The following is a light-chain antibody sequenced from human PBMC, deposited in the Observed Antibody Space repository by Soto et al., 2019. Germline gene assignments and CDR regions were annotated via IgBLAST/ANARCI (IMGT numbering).Light chain of an antibody. Sequence: EVLMTQSPATLSVSPGERATLSCRASQSVSNNYLAWYQQKPGQAPRLLIYGAYNRATGIPDRFSGSGSGTDFTLTISRLEPEDFAVYYCQQYGSSGTFGQGTKVDIK. J-gene: IGKJ1*01. CDR3: QQYGSSGT. CDR2: GAY. CDR1: QSVSNNY. V-gene: IGKV3-20*01.